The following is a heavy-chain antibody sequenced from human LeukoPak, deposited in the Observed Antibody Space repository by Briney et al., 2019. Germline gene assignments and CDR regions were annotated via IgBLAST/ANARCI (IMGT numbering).Heavy chain of an antibody. Sequence: SETLSLTCTVSGGSISSYYWSWIRQPPGKGLEWIGYIYYSGSTNYNPSLKSRVTISVDTSKNQFSLKLSSVTAADTAVYYCARDRGPMVRGVIDPYFDYWGQGTLVTVSS. D-gene: IGHD3-10*01. V-gene: IGHV4-59*01. J-gene: IGHJ4*02. CDR2: IYYSGST. CDR1: GGSISSYY. CDR3: ARDRGPMVRGVIDPYFDY.